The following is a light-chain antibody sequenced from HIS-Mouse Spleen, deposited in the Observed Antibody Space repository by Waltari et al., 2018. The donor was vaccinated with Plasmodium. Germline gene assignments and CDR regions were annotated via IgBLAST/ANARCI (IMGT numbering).Light chain of an antibody. CDR2: EGS. J-gene: IGLJ2*01. CDR1: SSDVGSYNL. CDR3: CSYAGSSTVVV. Sequence: QSALTQPASVSGSPGQSITISCTGTSSDVGSYNLVSWYQQHPGKAPKLMIYEGSKRPSGVSNRFSGSQSGNTASLTISGLQAEDDADYYCCSYAGSSTVVVFGGGTKRTVL. V-gene: IGLV2-23*03.